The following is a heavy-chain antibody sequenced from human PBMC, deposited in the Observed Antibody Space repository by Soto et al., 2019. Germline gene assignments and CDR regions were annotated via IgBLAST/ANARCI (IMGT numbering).Heavy chain of an antibody. D-gene: IGHD2-21*02. CDR1: GGTFSSYA. CDR2: IIPIFGTA. Sequence: QVQLVQSGAEVKKPGSSVKVSCKASGGTFSSYAISWVRQAPGQGLEWMGGIIPIFGTANYAQKFQGRVTITADEYTSTAYMELSSLRSEDTAVYYCATDPYCGGDCYTPDGMDVWGQGTTVTVSS. J-gene: IGHJ6*02. CDR3: ATDPYCGGDCYTPDGMDV. V-gene: IGHV1-69*01.